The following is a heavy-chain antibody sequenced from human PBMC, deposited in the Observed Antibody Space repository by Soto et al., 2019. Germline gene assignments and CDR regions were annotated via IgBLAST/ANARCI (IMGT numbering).Heavy chain of an antibody. J-gene: IGHJ4*02. CDR2: SGRRVDSYTT. CDR1: GFTFSDYY. CDR3: ARGKNSFDY. V-gene: IGHV3-72*01. Sequence: EVQLVESGGGLVQPGGSLRLSCVASGFTFSDYYMDWVRQAPGKGLEWVGRSGRRVDSYTTQYAASVKGRFPVSRDDSKNALFLQMNSLSTEDTAVYFCARGKNSFDYWGQGTLVTVSS.